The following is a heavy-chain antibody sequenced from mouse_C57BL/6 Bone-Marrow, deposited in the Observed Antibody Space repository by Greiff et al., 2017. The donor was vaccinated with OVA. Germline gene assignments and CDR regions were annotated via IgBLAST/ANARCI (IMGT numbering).Heavy chain of an antibody. Sequence: QVQLQQSGAELVRPGASVTLSCKASGYTFTDYEMHWVKQTPVHGLEWIGAIDPETGGTAYNQKFKGKAILTADKSSSTAYMELRSLTSEDSAVYYCTRPYYDSSYEGYFDYWGQGTTLTVSS. CDR2: IDPETGGT. CDR1: GYTFTDYE. V-gene: IGHV1-15*01. J-gene: IGHJ2*01. D-gene: IGHD1-1*01. CDR3: TRPYYDSSYEGYFDY.